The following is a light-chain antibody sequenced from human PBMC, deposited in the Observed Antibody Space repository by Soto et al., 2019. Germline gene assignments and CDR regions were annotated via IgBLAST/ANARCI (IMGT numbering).Light chain of an antibody. CDR3: QQYDSSPRT. CDR1: QSVSSN. J-gene: IGKJ1*01. V-gene: IGKV3-20*01. Sequence: EIVLTQSPATLSSIPGDRATLSCRASQSVSSNLAWYQQKPGQAPRLLISGASNRAAGIPDRFSGSGSGTDFTLTISRLEPEDFAVYYCQQYDSSPRTFGQGTKVDIK. CDR2: GAS.